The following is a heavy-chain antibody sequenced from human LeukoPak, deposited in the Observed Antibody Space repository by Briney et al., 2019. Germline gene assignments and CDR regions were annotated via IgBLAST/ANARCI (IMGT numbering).Heavy chain of an antibody. Sequence: GGSLRLSCAASGFTFSSYWMHSVRQAPGKGLVWVSRLNNDGSSTNYADSVKSRFTISRDNAKNTPYLQMNSLRSEDTAVYYCARIAWDAFDIWGQGTMVTVSS. CDR1: GFTFSSYW. D-gene: IGHD2-15*01. CDR2: LNNDGSST. CDR3: ARIAWDAFDI. J-gene: IGHJ3*02. V-gene: IGHV3-74*01.